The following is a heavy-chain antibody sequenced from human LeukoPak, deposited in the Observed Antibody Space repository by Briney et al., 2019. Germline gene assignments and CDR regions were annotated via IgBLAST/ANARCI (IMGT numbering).Heavy chain of an antibody. CDR2: IYDSGST. D-gene: IGHD3-16*01. Sequence: TSETLSLTCTVSGGSIRSSYYYWGWIRQPPGKGLEWIGSIYDSGSTYYNPSLKSRVTISVDTSKNQFSLKLSSVTAADTAVYYCAREGDLAYWGQGTLVTVSS. CDR1: GGSIRSSYYY. V-gene: IGHV4-39*07. CDR3: AREGDLAY. J-gene: IGHJ4*02.